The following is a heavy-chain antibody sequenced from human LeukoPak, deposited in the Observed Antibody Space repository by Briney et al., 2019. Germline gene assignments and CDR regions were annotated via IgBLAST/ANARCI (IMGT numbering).Heavy chain of an antibody. V-gene: IGHV3-7*03. D-gene: IGHD2-15*01. CDR1: GFTFSSYS. CDR2: IKQDANEE. Sequence: GGSLRLSCAASGFTFSSYSMNWVRQAPGKGLEWVANIKQDANEEYYVDSVKGRFTISRDNARNSLYLQMNSLRVDDTAVYYCARIVSGGSCIFDYWGQGTLVTVSS. J-gene: IGHJ4*02. CDR3: ARIVSGGSCIFDY.